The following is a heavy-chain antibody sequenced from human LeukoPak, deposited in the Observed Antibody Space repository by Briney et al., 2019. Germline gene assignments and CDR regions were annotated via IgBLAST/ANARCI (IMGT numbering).Heavy chain of an antibody. Sequence: GESLKISCKGSGYSFTSYWIGWVRQMPGKGPEWMGIIYPGDSDTRYSPSFQGQVTISADKSISTAYLQWSSLKASDTAMYYCARQLGIAAAGSGNWFDPWGQGTLVTVSS. CDR2: IYPGDSDT. J-gene: IGHJ5*02. D-gene: IGHD6-13*01. V-gene: IGHV5-51*01. CDR3: ARQLGIAAAGSGNWFDP. CDR1: GYSFTSYW.